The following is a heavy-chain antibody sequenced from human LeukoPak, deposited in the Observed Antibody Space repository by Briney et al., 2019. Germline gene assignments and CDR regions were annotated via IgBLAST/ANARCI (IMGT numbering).Heavy chain of an antibody. V-gene: IGHV4-4*02. CDR2: IYHSGST. CDR3: ARHPYGSWSKFDY. J-gene: IGHJ4*02. D-gene: IGHD6-13*01. Sequence: SGTLSLTCAVSGGSISSSNWWSWVRQPPGKGLEWIGEIYHSGSTNYNPSLKSRVTISVDKSKNQFSLKLSSVTAADTAVYYCARHPYGSWSKFDYWGQGTLVTVSS. CDR1: GGSISSSNW.